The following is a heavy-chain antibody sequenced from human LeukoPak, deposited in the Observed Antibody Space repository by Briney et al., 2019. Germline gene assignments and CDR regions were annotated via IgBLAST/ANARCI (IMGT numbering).Heavy chain of an antibody. J-gene: IGHJ6*02. CDR1: GFTFSSYW. CDR3: GRDYYASNGMDV. D-gene: IGHD3-10*01. CDR2: INQDGSDK. Sequence: GGSLRLSCAASGFTFSSYWMTWVRQAPGXGLEWVANINQDGSDKYYVDSVKGRFTVFRDNAKNSLYLQMNSLSDEDTAVYYCGRDYYASNGMDVWGQGTTVTVSS. V-gene: IGHV3-7*04.